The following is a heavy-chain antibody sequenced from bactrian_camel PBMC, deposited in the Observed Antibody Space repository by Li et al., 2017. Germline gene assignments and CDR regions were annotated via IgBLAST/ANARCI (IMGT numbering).Heavy chain of an antibody. CDR3: AADPRVPRPCLLCPGDFGD. J-gene: IGHJ6*01. CDR1: GFTYENNC. D-gene: IGHD4*01. V-gene: IGHV3S55*01. Sequence: HVQLVESGGGSVQEGGTLTLSCEASGFTYENNCMGWFRQSPGKEREGVAAMCTDGTGGYAASVKGRVTMSQDKANDTLYLQMDSLKPEDTAVYYCAADPRVPRPCLLCPGDFGDWGQGTQVTVS. CDR2: MCTDGTG.